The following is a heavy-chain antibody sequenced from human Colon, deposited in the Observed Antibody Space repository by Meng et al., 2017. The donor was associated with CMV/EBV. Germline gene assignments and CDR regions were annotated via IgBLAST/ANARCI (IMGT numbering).Heavy chain of an antibody. CDR3: VRTRYFYPTGYFVD. Sequence: AYRMNLGNPAKRWDRQAQGGGLGWVSTISGGGEHRIYAHFEGGRVTISADDSTNSLYLQIDKLRVDDTAVYYCVRTRYFYPTGYFVDWGQGTLVTVSS. J-gene: IGHJ4*02. CDR2: ISGGGEHR. D-gene: IGHD2-21*01. CDR1: RMNLGNPA. V-gene: IGHV3-23*01.